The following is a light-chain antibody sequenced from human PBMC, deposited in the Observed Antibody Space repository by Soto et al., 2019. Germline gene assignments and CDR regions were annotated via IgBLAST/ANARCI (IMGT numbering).Light chain of an antibody. V-gene: IGKV1-12*01. J-gene: IGKJ5*01. CDR2: AAS. CDR1: QVISTC. CDR3: QQANSFPTT. Sequence: DIQMTQSPSSVSASVGDRVTITCRASQVISTCLAWYQQKPGQAPKLLIYAASVLESGVPSRFSGSGSGTDFTLTISSVQPEDFATYRCQQANSFPTTFGQGTRLEIK.